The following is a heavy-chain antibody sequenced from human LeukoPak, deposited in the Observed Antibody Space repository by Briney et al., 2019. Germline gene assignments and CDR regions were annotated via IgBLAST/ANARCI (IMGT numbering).Heavy chain of an antibody. CDR2: INHGEST. J-gene: IGHJ1*01. D-gene: IGHD1-26*01. V-gene: IGHV4-34*01. CDR3: ARMYIKWGRYLQH. Sequence: SETLSLTCAVYGGSFSGYYWTWIRQPPGKGLEWIGEINHGESTNYNPSLKSRVISVDKSKNQFSLKLSSVTAADTAVYYCARMYIKWGRYLQHWGQGTLVTVSS. CDR1: GGSFSGYY.